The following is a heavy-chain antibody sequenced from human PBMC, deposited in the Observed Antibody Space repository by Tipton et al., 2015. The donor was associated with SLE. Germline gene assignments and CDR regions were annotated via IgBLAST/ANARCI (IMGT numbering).Heavy chain of an antibody. CDR3: VRGTNDWNGLDY. Sequence: SLRLSCATSGFIFSAYGMNWIRQAPGKGLEWISYTSTSADTIYYADSVRGRFTISRDNAKNTLYLEMNTLRAEDTAVYYCVRGTNDWNGLDYWGQGTLVTVSS. CDR1: GFIFSAYG. V-gene: IGHV3-48*03. J-gene: IGHJ4*02. D-gene: IGHD1-1*01. CDR2: TSTSADTI.